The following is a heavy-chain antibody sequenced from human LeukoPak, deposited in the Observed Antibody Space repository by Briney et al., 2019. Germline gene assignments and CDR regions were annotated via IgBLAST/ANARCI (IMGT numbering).Heavy chain of an antibody. V-gene: IGHV7-4-1*02. J-gene: IGHJ5*02. CDR3: ARDQYYYDSSGYYCYWFDP. Sequence: ASVMVSCKASGYIFTNYAISWVRRAPGQGLEWMGWINTNTGNPTYAQGFTGRFVFSLDTSVSTAYLQISSLKAEDTAVYYCARDQYYYDSSGYYCYWFDPWGQGTLVTVSS. D-gene: IGHD3-22*01. CDR1: GYIFTNYA. CDR2: INTNTGNP.